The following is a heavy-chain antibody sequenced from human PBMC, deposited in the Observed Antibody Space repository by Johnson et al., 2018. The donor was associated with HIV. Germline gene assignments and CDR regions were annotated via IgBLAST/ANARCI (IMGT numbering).Heavy chain of an antibody. CDR3: AKGERYYNFWSGYHDAFAI. CDR2: ISYDGSNK. V-gene: IGHV3-30*18. Sequence: QVQLVESGGGVVQPGRSLRLSCAASGFTFSDYYMSWIRQAPGKGLEWVAHISYDGSNKYYADSVKGRFTISRDNSKNTLYLQMNSLRAEDTAIYYCAKGERYYNFWSGYHDAFAIWGRGTMVTVSS. J-gene: IGHJ3*02. D-gene: IGHD3-3*01. CDR1: GFTFSDYY.